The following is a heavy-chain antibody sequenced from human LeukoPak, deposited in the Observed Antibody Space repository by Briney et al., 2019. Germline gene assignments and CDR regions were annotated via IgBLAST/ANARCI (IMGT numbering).Heavy chain of an antibody. Sequence: SETLSLTCTVPGGSISSYYWSWIRQPPGKGLEWIGYIYYSGSTSYNPSLKSRVTISVDTSKYQFSLKLSSVAAADTAVYYCARGYYYGSGSYYSPWGQGTLVTVSS. V-gene: IGHV4-59*01. D-gene: IGHD3-10*01. CDR3: ARGYYYGSGSYYSP. CDR1: GGSISSYY. J-gene: IGHJ4*02. CDR2: IYYSGST.